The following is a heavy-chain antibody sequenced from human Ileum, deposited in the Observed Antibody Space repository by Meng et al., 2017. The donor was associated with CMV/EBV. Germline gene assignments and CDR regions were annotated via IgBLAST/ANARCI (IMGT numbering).Heavy chain of an antibody. Sequence: GGSLRLSCAASGFIFTDSFMSWIRLTPGKELEWVSYISSSGNTISYTASVKGRFSVSRDNTRNSLYLQMNSLRAEDTAGYYCATVRRFCNSPSCYYFDHWGQGTLVTVSS. V-gene: IGHV3-11*04. CDR1: GFIFTDSF. CDR2: ISSSGNTI. D-gene: IGHD2/OR15-2a*01. J-gene: IGHJ4*01. CDR3: ATVRRFCNSPSCYYFDH.